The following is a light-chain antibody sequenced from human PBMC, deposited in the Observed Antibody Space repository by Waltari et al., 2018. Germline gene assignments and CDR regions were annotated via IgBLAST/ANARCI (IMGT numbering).Light chain of an antibody. Sequence: SVLTQPPSASGAPGQRVTISCSGSSSTIGSHYVCWYQQLPGTAPKLLIYPGDERGAGVPYRVSGSKSGTSASLAISGRRSEDEADYYCAAWDDSPSGHVVFGGGTKLTVL. CDR1: SSTIGSHY. V-gene: IGLV1-47*02. CDR2: PGD. J-gene: IGLJ2*01. CDR3: AAWDDSPSGHVV.